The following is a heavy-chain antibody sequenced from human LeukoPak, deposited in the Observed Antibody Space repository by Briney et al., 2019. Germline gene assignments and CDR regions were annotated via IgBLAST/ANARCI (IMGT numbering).Heavy chain of an antibody. CDR3: AKDLRGYSYGLRNNWFDP. V-gene: IGHV3-30*18. CDR2: ISYDGSNK. D-gene: IGHD5-18*01. J-gene: IGHJ5*02. CDR1: GFTFSSYW. Sequence: GGSLRLSCAASGFTFSSYWMHWVRQAPGKGLEWVAVISYDGSNKYYADSVKGRFTISRDNSKSTLYLQMNSLRAEDTAVYYCAKDLRGYSYGLRNNWFDPWGQGTLVTVSS.